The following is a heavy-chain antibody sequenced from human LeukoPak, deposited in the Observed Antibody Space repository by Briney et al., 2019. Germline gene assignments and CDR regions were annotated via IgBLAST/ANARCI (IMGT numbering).Heavy chain of an antibody. CDR1: GFTFSDYY. D-gene: IGHD2-2*02. J-gene: IGHJ6*02. V-gene: IGHV3-11*01. CDR3: ARGPYCSSTSCYTAYYYYGMDV. Sequence: NPGGSLRLSCAASGFTFSDYYMSWIRQAPGKGLEWVSYISSSGSTIYYAVSVKGRFTISRDNAKNSLYLQMNSLRAEDTAVYYCARGPYCSSTSCYTAYYYYGMDVWGQGTTVTVSS. CDR2: ISSSGSTI.